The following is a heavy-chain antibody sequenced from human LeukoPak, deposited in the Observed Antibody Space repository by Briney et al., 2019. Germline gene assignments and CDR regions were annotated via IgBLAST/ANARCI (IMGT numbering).Heavy chain of an antibody. CDR3: TPSPRTSDFPY. Sequence: GGSLRLSCAASGLTFSNYAMTWVRQAPGKGLEWVSTISGHGDITFYADSVRGRFTISRDNSRNTLYLYLNSLRTEDTALYHCTPSPRTSDFPYWGQGILVTVS. CDR2: ISGHGDIT. V-gene: IGHV3-23*01. CDR1: GLTFSNYA. J-gene: IGHJ4*02. D-gene: IGHD2-2*01.